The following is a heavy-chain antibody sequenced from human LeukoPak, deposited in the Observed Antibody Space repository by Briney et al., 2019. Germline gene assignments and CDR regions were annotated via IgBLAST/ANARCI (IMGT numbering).Heavy chain of an antibody. CDR1: GFTFSNAW. D-gene: IGHD3-9*01. J-gene: IGHJ4*02. V-gene: IGHV3-15*01. CDR2: FKSKTDSGTT. Sequence: GGSLRLSCAASGFTFSNAWMSWVRQAPGKGLVWVGRFKSKTDSGTTDCAAPVKGRFTISRDDSKNTLYLQMNSLKTEDTAVYYCTTAISLRYFDWFLKFDYWGQGTLVTV. CDR3: TTAISLRYFDWFLKFDY.